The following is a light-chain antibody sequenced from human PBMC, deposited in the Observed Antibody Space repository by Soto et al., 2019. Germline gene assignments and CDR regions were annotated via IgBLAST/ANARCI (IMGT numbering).Light chain of an antibody. CDR2: DAS. J-gene: IGKJ2*01. V-gene: IGKV3-15*01. CDR3: QHYNNWPFT. Sequence: IVMTQSPATLSVSPGERATLSCRASQSVSTNLAWNQQKPGQPPSLVVYDASARATGIPVRFSCSGSGTEFTLTFSSLQFEEFAVYYCQHYNNWPFTFGQGTKLEIK. CDR1: QSVSTN.